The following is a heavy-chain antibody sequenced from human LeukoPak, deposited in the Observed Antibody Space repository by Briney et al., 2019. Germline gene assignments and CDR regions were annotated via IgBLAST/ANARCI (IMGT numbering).Heavy chain of an antibody. CDR1: GGSISSYY. CDR2: INHSGST. Sequence: PSETLSLTCTVSGGSISSYYWSWIRQPPGKGLEWIGEINHSGSTNYNPSLKSRVTISVDTSKNQFSLKLSSVTAADTAVYYCARASGYSYGFHSRGAFDIWGQGTMVTVSS. V-gene: IGHV4-34*01. CDR3: ARASGYSYGFHSRGAFDI. D-gene: IGHD5-18*01. J-gene: IGHJ3*02.